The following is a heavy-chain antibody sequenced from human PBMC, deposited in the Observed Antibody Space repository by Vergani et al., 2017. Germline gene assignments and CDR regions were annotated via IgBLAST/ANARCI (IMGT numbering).Heavy chain of an antibody. J-gene: IGHJ6*03. Sequence: EVQLLESGGGLVQPGGSLRLSCAASGFTFSSYAMSWVRQAPGKGLEWVSAISGSGGSTYYADSVKGRFTISRDNSKNTLYLQMNSLRAEDTAVYYCAREFGDSSGYYYVESIRNYYYYYYMDVWGKGTTVTVSS. CDR2: ISGSGGST. V-gene: IGHV3-23*01. D-gene: IGHD3-22*01. CDR3: AREFGDSSGYYYVESIRNYYYYYYMDV. CDR1: GFTFSSYA.